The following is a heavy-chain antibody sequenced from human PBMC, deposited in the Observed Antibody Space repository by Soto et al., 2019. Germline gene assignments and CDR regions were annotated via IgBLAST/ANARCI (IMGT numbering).Heavy chain of an antibody. Sequence: ASVKVSCKASGYTFTTYDISWIRQAPGQGLEWMGWISAYNGSTSYAQKFQGRVTMTRDTSTSTVYMELSSLRSEDTAVYYCARDSLQWLVVWGQGTTVTVSS. CDR1: GYTFTTYD. CDR3: ARDSLQWLVV. J-gene: IGHJ6*02. CDR2: ISAYNGST. V-gene: IGHV1-18*01. D-gene: IGHD6-19*01.